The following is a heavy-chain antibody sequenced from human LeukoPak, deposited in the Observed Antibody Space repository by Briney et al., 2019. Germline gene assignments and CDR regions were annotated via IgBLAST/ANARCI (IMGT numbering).Heavy chain of an antibody. CDR2: INHGGST. V-gene: IGHV4-34*01. D-gene: IGHD3-22*01. CDR3: AKDKWPNYYDSSGYWDY. CDR1: GGSFSDSY. J-gene: IGHJ4*02. Sequence: SETLSLTCAVYGGSFSDSYWSWIRQPPGKGLEWIGEINHGGSTKFNPSLKSRVTISLDTSRNQFSLKVNSVTAADTAVYYCAKDKWPNYYDSSGYWDYWGQGTLVTVSS.